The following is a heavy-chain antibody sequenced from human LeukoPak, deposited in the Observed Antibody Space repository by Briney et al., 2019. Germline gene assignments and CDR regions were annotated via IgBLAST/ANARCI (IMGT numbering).Heavy chain of an antibody. CDR1: GFTFSSYS. V-gene: IGHV3-21*01. D-gene: IGHD1-14*01. CDR3: ARVSGYAFDI. CDR2: ISSSSSYI. J-gene: IGHJ3*02. Sequence: PGGSLRLSGAASGFTFSSYSMNWVRQAPGKGLEWVSSISSSSSYIYYADSVKGRFTISRDNAKNTLYLQMNSLRAEDTAVYYCARVSGYAFDIWGQGTMVTVSS.